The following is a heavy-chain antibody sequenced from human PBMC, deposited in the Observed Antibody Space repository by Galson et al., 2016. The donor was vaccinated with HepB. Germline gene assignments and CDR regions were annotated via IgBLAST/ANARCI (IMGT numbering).Heavy chain of an antibody. V-gene: IGHV3-13*01. CDR3: ARGRRYGFGNGDYGGYYFNF. J-gene: IGHJ4*02. D-gene: IGHD4-17*01. Sequence: SLRLSCAASGFTFNTYDMHWVRQTTGKGLEWVSGIGTAGDTYYPGSVKGRFTISRENAKNSLYLQMNSLRGGDSAVYYCARGRRYGFGNGDYGGYYFNFWDQGTLVTVSS. CDR2: IGTAGDT. CDR1: GFTFNTYD.